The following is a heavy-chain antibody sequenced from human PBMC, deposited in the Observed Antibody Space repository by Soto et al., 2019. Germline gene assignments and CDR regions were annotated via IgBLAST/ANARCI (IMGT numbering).Heavy chain of an antibody. D-gene: IGHD5-18*01. CDR3: ARALGDNTAMVIHYYYYGMDV. Sequence: PGGSLRLSCAASGFTFSSYSMNWVRQAPGKGLEWVSYISSSSSTIYYADSVKGRFTISRDNAKNSLYLQMNSLRDEDTAVYYCARALGDNTAMVIHYYYYGMDVWGQGTTVTVSS. J-gene: IGHJ6*02. V-gene: IGHV3-48*02. CDR2: ISSSSSTI. CDR1: GFTFSSYS.